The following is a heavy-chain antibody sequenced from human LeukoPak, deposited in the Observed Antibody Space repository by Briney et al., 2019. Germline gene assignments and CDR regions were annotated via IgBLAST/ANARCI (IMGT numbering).Heavy chain of an antibody. Sequence: PGGSLRLSCAASGFTFTNYWMHWVRQAPGMGLVWVSRLPPDELGIIYADSVKGRFTISRDNSKNTLYLQMNSLRAEDTAVYYCTRPRGDGYNSYYFDYWGQGTLVTVSS. J-gene: IGHJ4*02. CDR3: TRPRGDGYNSYYFDY. CDR1: GFTFTNYW. D-gene: IGHD5-24*01. V-gene: IGHV3-74*01. CDR2: LPPDELGI.